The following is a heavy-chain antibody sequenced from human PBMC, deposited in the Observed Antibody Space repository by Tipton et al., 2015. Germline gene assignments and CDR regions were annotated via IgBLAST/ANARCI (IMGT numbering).Heavy chain of an antibody. CDR2: IQYSGST. Sequence: TLSLTCSVSSDSISKYYWSWIRQPPGKELEWIGYIQYSGSTIYNPSLKSRVTISVDTSKTQFSLKMSSVTASDTAVYYCARARGRHGGLFDSWGQGILVTVS. D-gene: IGHD4-23*01. CDR1: SDSISKYY. V-gene: IGHV4-59*01. J-gene: IGHJ4*02. CDR3: ARARGRHGGLFDS.